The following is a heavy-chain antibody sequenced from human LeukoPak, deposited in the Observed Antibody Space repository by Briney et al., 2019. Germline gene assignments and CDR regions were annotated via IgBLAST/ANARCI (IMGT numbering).Heavy chain of an antibody. CDR2: IYYNGST. V-gene: IGHV4-39*07. Sequence: SETLSLTCTVSGGSISSSSYYWGWIRQPPGKGLEWIGSIYYNGSTYYNPSLKSRVTISVDTSKNQFSLKLSSVTAADTAVYYCARGQFKGRIWFGELFPFDYWGQGTLVTVSS. CDR1: GGSISSSSYY. CDR3: ARGQFKGRIWFGELFPFDY. J-gene: IGHJ4*02. D-gene: IGHD3-10*01.